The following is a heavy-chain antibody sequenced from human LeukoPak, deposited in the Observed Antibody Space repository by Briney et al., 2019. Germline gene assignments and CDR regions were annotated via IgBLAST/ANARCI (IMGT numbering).Heavy chain of an antibody. CDR1: GFTFNTYA. V-gene: IGHV3-23*01. CDR2: ISYSGGST. CDR3: AKEYSGYDFDY. J-gene: IGHJ4*02. Sequence: PGGSLRLSCAASGFTFNTYAMSWVRQAPGKGLEWVSYISYSGGSTYYADSVKGRFTISRDNSKNTLYLQMNSLRAEDTAVYYCAKEYSGYDFDYWSQGNLVTVSS. D-gene: IGHD5-12*01.